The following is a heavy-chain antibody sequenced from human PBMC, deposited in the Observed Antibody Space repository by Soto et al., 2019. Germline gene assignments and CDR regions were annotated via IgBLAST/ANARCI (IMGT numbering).Heavy chain of an antibody. D-gene: IGHD5-18*01. V-gene: IGHV4-39*01. CDR1: GDSITSTSYY. Sequence: ETLSLTCTVSGDSITSTSYYWGWIRQPSGKGLEWIGCIHYSGSTYYNPSLRSRVTSSVDTSKNQFSLKVSSVTAADTAVYYCASRLFNSARPSYFDYWGEGTLVTVSS. CDR3: ASRLFNSARPSYFDY. CDR2: IHYSGST. J-gene: IGHJ4*02.